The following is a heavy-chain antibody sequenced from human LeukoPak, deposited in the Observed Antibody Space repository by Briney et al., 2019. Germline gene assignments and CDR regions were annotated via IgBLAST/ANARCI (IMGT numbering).Heavy chain of an antibody. CDR1: GFTFSSYG. J-gene: IGHJ6*02. Sequence: PGGSLRLSCAASGFTFSSYGMHWVRQALGKGLEWVAVISYDGSNKYYADSVKGRFTISRDNSKNTLYLQMNSLRAEDTAVYYCAKEENYGDYAFYCYYGMDVWGQGTTVTVSS. CDR2: ISYDGSNK. CDR3: AKEENYGDYAFYCYYGMDV. D-gene: IGHD4-17*01. V-gene: IGHV3-30*18.